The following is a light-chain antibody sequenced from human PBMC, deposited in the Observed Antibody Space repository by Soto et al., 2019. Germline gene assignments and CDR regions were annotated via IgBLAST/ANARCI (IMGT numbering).Light chain of an antibody. Sequence: DIQMTQAPSSLSASVGDRVTLTCRASQNIDNYLNWYQRKPGKAPKLLIYAASSLQSGVPPRFSGSGSETDFTLTISSLQREDFATYYWQQSFSMPITFGQGTRLETK. CDR1: QNIDNY. J-gene: IGKJ5*01. CDR2: AAS. CDR3: QQSFSMPIT. V-gene: IGKV1-39*01.